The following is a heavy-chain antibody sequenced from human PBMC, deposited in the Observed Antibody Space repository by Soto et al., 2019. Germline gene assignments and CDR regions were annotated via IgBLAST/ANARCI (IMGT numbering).Heavy chain of an antibody. D-gene: IGHD2-2*01. V-gene: IGHV3-23*01. CDR3: ARKVLGSTSRPDWWYFDL. CDR2: ISGGGDRA. J-gene: IGHJ2*01. Sequence: EVQLLESGGGLVQPGGSLRLSCVGSGFTFINYAMNWVRQTPGKGLEWVSTISGGGDRAFDADTVKGRFTISRDNSKNTVNLHMTSLRADDTAVYYCARKVLGSTSRPDWWYFDLWGRGTLVTVSS. CDR1: GFTFINYA.